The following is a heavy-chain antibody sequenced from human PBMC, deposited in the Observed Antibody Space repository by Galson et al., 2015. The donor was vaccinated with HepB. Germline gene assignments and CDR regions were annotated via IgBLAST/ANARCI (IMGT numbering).Heavy chain of an antibody. CDR1: GFTFSDFN. J-gene: IGHJ4*02. D-gene: IGHD2-15*01. CDR3: AREPRYSYGRRAIDY. Sequence: LRLSCAASGFTFSDFNMNWVRQAPGKGLEWVAYISTSGLLIYYADSVKDRFTISRDNTKNSLFLQMDSLTDEDTAVYYCAREPRYSYGRRAIDYWGQGSLVTVSS. CDR2: ISTSGLLI. V-gene: IGHV3-48*02.